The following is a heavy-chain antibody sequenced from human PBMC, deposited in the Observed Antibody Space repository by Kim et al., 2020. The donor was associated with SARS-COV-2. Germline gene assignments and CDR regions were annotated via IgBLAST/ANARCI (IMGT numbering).Heavy chain of an antibody. D-gene: IGHD6-19*01. CDR2: IYYSGST. J-gene: IGHJ3*02. V-gene: IGHV4-31*03. CDR1: GGSISSGGYY. Sequence: SETLTLTCTVSGGSISSGGYYWSWIRQHPGKGLEWIGYIYYSGSTYYNPSLKSRVTISVDTSNHQFSVQLSSATAADTAMYYLARVPLTVACTVVAFDI. CDR3: ARVPLTVACTVVAFDI.